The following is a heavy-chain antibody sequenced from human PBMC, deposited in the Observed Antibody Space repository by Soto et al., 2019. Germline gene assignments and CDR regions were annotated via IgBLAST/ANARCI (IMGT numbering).Heavy chain of an antibody. V-gene: IGHV4-39*01. CDR1: GGSISSSSYY. J-gene: IGHJ4*02. CDR2: IYYSGST. CDR3: ARLYCSSTSCYYPDY. Sequence: QLQLQESGPGLVKPSETLSLTCTVSGGSISSSSYYWGWIRQPPGKGLEWIGSIYYSGSTYYNPSLKSRVTISVDTSKNQFSLKLSSVTAADTAVYYCARLYCSSTSCYYPDYWGQGTLVTVSS. D-gene: IGHD2-2*01.